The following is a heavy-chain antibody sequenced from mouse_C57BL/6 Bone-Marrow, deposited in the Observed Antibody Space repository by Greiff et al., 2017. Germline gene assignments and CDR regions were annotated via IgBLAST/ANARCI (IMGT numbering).Heavy chain of an antibody. J-gene: IGHJ2*01. CDR1: GSNIKNTY. V-gene: IGHV14-3*01. Sequence: VQLKESVAELVRPGASVKLSCTASGSNIKNTYMPWVKQRPEQGLEWIGRIDPANGNTKYAPKFQGKATITADTSSNTAYLQLSSLTSEDTAIYSCARYYGRHFDYWGQGTTLTVSS. D-gene: IGHD1-1*01. CDR3: ARYYGRHFDY. CDR2: IDPANGNT.